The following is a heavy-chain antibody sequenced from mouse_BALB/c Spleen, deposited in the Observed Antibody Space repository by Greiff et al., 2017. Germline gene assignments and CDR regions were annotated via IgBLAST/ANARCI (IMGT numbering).Heavy chain of an antibody. CDR3: ARQGVTAAWFAY. Sequence: EVMLVESGGDLVKPGGSLKLSCAASGFTFSSYGMSWVRQTPDKRLEWVATISSCGCYTYSPDSVKGRFTISRDNAKNTLYLQLSSLQSEDTAMYYCARQGVTAAWFAYWGQGTLVTVSA. D-gene: IGHD2-2*01. CDR2: ISSCGCYT. V-gene: IGHV5-6*01. CDR1: GFTFSSYG. J-gene: IGHJ3*01.